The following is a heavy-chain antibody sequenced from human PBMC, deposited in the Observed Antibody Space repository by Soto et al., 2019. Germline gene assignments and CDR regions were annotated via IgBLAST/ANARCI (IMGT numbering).Heavy chain of an antibody. CDR3: ARVVVLTRPLDF. J-gene: IGHJ4*01. D-gene: IGHD2-21*01. CDR2: IYYSGST. Sequence: PSETLSLTCTVSGGSISSGGYYWSWIRQHPGKGLEWIGYIYYSGSTYYNPSLKSRVTISVDTSKNQFSLKLSSVTAADTAVYYCARVVVLTRPLDFWGHGTLVNVS. V-gene: IGHV4-31*03. CDR1: GGSISSGGYY.